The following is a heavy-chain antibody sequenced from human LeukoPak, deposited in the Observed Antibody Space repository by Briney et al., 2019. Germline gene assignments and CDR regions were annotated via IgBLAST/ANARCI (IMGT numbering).Heavy chain of an antibody. D-gene: IGHD2-8*01. CDR1: GFTFSSYA. J-gene: IGHJ3*02. V-gene: IGHV3-64*01. Sequence: GESLRLSCAASGFTFSSYAMHWVRQAPGKGLEYVSAISSNGGSTYYANSVKGRFTISRDNSKNTLYLQMGSLRAEDMAVYYCARGNVLDAFDIWGQGTMVTVSS. CDR3: ARGNVLDAFDI. CDR2: ISSNGGST.